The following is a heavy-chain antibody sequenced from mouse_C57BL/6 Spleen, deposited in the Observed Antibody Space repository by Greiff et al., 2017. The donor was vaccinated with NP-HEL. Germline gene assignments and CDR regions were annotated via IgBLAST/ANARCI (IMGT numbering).Heavy chain of an antibody. CDR1: GFTFSSYG. Sequence: EVKLMESGGDLVKPGGSLKLSCAASGFTFSSYGMSWVRQTPDKRLEWVATISSGGSYTYYPDSVKGRFTISRDNAKNTLYLQMSSLKSEDTAMYYCASLPNYFDYWGQGTTLTVSS. CDR3: ASLPNYFDY. CDR2: ISSGGSYT. V-gene: IGHV5-6*01. J-gene: IGHJ2*01.